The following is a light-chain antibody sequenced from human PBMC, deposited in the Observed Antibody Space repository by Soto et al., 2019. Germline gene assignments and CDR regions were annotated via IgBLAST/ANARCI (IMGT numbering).Light chain of an antibody. V-gene: IGKV1D-13*01. CDR3: QQFNNYPFT. CDR2: DAS. Sequence: AIQLTQSPSSLSASVGDRVTITCRASQGISSALAWYQQKPGKAPKLLIYDASSLESGVPSRFSGSGSGTYFTLTISILQPEDFATYYCQQFNNYPFTFGPGTKVDIK. CDR1: QGISSA. J-gene: IGKJ3*01.